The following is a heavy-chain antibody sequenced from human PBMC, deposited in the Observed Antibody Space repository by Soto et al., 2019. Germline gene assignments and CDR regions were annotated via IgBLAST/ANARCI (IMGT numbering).Heavy chain of an antibody. Sequence: QLQLQESGPGLVKPSETLSLTCTVSGGSISSSSYYWGWIRQPPGKGLEWIGSIYYSGSTHYTPSLKSTVTKSVYKSKNQFSLRRSSVTAADTAVYYCARLEGLATISYYFDYWGQGTLVTVSS. J-gene: IGHJ4*02. CDR1: GGSISSSSYY. CDR2: IYYSGST. D-gene: IGHD3-9*01. CDR3: ARLEGLATISYYFDY. V-gene: IGHV4-39*01.